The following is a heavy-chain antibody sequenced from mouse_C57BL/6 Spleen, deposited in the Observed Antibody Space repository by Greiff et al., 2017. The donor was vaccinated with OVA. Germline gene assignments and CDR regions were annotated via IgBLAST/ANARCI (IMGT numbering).Heavy chain of an antibody. D-gene: IGHD2-5*01. J-gene: IGHJ2*01. CDR1: GYTFTSYW. CDR2: IYPGSGST. CDR3: ARADIVTTRSYCEY. Sequence: VQLQQPGAELVKPGASVKLSCKASGYTFTSYWITWVKQRPGQGLEWIGDIYPGSGSTNYNEKFKSKATLTVDTSSSTAYMQLSSLTSEDSAVYYCARADIVTTRSYCEYWGQGTTRTVSS. V-gene: IGHV1-55*01.